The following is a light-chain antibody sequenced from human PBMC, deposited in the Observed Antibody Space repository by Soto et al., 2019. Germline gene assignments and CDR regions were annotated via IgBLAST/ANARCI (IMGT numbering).Light chain of an antibody. CDR3: QSYDSSLRNV. J-gene: IGLJ1*01. CDR1: SSNIGAGYD. V-gene: IGLV1-40*01. CDR2: GNS. Sequence: QPVLTQPPSVSGAPGQRVTISCTGSSSNIGAGYDVHWYQQLPGTAPKLLIYGNSNRPSGVPDRFSGSKSGTSASLAITGLQAEDEADYYCQSYDSSLRNVFGTGTKLTVL.